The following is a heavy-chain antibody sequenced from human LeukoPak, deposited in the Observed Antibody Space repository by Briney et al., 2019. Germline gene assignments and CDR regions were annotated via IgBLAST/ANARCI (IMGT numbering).Heavy chain of an antibody. CDR3: ATNLFVGGICYSVGCPFGY. D-gene: IGHD2-15*01. CDR2: IYPGDSDT. CDR1: GYSFTSYW. J-gene: IGHJ4*02. V-gene: IGHV5-51*01. Sequence: MKFSSKASGYSFTSYWIGWVRQMRGKRLEWMGIIYPGDSDTSYSPSFQGQVTISADKSISTAHLQWSSLKASDTAMYYCATNLFVGGICYSVGCPFGYWGQGTLVTVSS.